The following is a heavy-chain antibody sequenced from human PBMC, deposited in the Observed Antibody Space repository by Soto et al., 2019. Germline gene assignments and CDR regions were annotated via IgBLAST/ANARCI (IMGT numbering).Heavy chain of an antibody. CDR1: GGTFSSYA. CDR2: IIPIFGTA. D-gene: IGHD3-22*01. Sequence: SVKVSCKASGGTFSSYAISWVRQAPGQGLEWMGGIIPIFGTANYAQKFQGRVTITADKSTSTAYMELSSLRSEDTAVYYCARGAPYDSSGYKGFELDYWGQGTLVTVSS. CDR3: ARGAPYDSSGYKGFELDY. V-gene: IGHV1-69*06. J-gene: IGHJ4*02.